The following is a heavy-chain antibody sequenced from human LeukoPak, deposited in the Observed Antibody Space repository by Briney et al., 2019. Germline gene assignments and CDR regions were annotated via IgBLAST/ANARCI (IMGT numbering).Heavy chain of an antibody. Sequence: ASVKVSCKASGYTFTSYYMHWVRQAPGQGLEWMGIINPSGGSTNYAQKLQGRVTMTTDTSTSTAYMELRSLRSDDTAVYYCARGWSDYYYYMDVWGKGTMVTVSS. J-gene: IGHJ6*03. V-gene: IGHV1-46*01. CDR1: GYTFTSYY. CDR3: ARGWSDYYYYMDV. CDR2: INPSGGST. D-gene: IGHD6-13*01.